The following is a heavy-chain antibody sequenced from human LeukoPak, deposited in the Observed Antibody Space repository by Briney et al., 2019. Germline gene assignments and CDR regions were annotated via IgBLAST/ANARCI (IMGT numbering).Heavy chain of an antibody. CDR1: GFTFSSYS. D-gene: IGHD6-13*01. V-gene: IGHV3-21*01. CDR2: ISSSSSYI. J-gene: IGHJ4*02. CDR3: ARDSSKSSSWYSYYYFDY. Sequence: GGSLRLSCAASGFTFSSYSMNWVRQAPGKGLEWVSSISSSSSYIYYADSVKGRFTISRDNAKNSLYLQMNSLRAEDTAVYYCARDSSKSSSWYSYYYFDYWGQGTLVTVSS.